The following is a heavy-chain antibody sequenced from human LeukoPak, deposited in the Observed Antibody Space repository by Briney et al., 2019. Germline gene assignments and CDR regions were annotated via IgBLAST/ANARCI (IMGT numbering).Heavy chain of an antibody. V-gene: IGHV4-39*07. CDR3: AKSNGYGLVDI. Sequence: PSETLSLTCAVSGGSISSYYWGWVRQPPGKGLEWIGNIFYSGSTYYSPSLKSRVTISLDTSRNQFSLKLNSVTAADTAVYYCAKSNGYGLVDIWGQGTMVTVSS. CDR1: GGSISSYY. D-gene: IGHD3-10*01. J-gene: IGHJ3*02. CDR2: IFYSGST.